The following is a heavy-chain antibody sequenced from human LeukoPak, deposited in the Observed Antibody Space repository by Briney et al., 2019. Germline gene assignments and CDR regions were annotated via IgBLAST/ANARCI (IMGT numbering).Heavy chain of an antibody. Sequence: KTSETLSLTCAVYGGSFSGYSWTWIRQPPGKGLEWIGNIYYSGSTNYNPSLKSRVTISIDTSKNQFSLKVSSVTAADTAVYYCARAHSSGWPHMFDPWGQGTLVTVPS. J-gene: IGHJ5*02. D-gene: IGHD6-19*01. V-gene: IGHV4-59*01. CDR1: GGSFSGYS. CDR3: ARAHSSGWPHMFDP. CDR2: IYYSGST.